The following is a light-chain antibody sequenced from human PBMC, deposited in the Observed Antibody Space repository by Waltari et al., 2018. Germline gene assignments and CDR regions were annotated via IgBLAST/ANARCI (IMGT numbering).Light chain of an antibody. Sequence: QSALTQPAPVSGSPGQSITLPCTGTSSDVGGYNYDSWYQQHPGKAPKLMIYDVSIRPSGVSNRFSGSKSGNTASLTISGLQAEDEADYYCSSYTSSSTLVFGGGTKLTVL. CDR1: SSDVGGYNY. CDR3: SSYTSSSTLV. J-gene: IGLJ2*01. CDR2: DVS. V-gene: IGLV2-14*03.